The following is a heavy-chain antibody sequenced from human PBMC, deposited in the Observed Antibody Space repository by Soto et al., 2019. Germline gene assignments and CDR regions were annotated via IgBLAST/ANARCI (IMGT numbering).Heavy chain of an antibody. D-gene: IGHD3-10*01. CDR1: GLTFSGYG. CDR2: ITYDGSST. CDR3: VKDQMGRGWRTLDS. V-gene: IGHV3-30*18. Sequence: QVQMVESGGGVVQPGTSLRLSCVVTGLTFSGYGMHWVRQAPGKGLEWVADITYDGSSTYYADAVKGRFTVSRDNSKNILYLQMTSLRGDDTAMYYCVKDQMGRGWRTLDSWGQGTLVIVSS. J-gene: IGHJ4*02.